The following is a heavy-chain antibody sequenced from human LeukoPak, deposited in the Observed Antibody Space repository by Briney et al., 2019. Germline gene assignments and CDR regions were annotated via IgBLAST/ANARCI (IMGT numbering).Heavy chain of an antibody. V-gene: IGHV1-69*05. J-gene: IGHJ3*02. CDR2: IIPIFGTA. Sequence: SVKVSCKASGGTFSSYAISWLRQAPGQGLEWMGRIIPIFGTANYAQKFQGRVTITTDESTSTAYMELSSLRSEDTAVYYCARDLRSYGRAFDIWGQGTMVTVSS. D-gene: IGHD5-18*01. CDR3: ARDLRSYGRAFDI. CDR1: GGTFSSYA.